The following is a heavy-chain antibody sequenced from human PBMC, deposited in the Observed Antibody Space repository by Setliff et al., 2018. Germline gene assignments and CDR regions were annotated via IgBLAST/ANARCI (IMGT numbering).Heavy chain of an antibody. CDR3: ARNWATAQHYYYGMDV. J-gene: IGHJ6*02. CDR1: RFTFSNYG. V-gene: IGHV3-33*01. CDR2: IWNDGSTK. Sequence: GGSLRLSCVASRFTFSNYGMHWVRQAPGKGLEWVALIWNDGSTKFYGDSVKGRFTISRDNSKNTPYLQMDTLRAEDTAVYYCARNWATAQHYYYGMDVWGQGTTVTVSS. D-gene: IGHD2-21*02.